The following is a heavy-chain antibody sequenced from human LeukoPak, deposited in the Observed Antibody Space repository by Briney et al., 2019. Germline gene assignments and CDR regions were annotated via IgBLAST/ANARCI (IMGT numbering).Heavy chain of an antibody. Sequence: AGGSLRLSCAASRFTFSSYWMSWVRQAPGKGLEWVASIKQDGSGKFYVDSVKGRFTISRDNAKNSLYLQMNSLRAEDTAVYYCARLYYYDSSGYYYGDYFGYWGQGTLVTVSS. D-gene: IGHD3-22*01. CDR3: ARLYYYDSSGYYYGDYFGY. J-gene: IGHJ4*02. CDR2: IKQDGSGK. V-gene: IGHV3-7*01. CDR1: RFTFSSYW.